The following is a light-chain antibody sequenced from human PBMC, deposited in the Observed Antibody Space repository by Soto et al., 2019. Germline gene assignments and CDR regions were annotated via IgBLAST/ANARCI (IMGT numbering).Light chain of an antibody. Sequence: EIVMTQSPATLSVSPGERATLSCRASQSVSSNLAWYQQKPGQAPRLLIYGASTRATGIPVRFSGSGSGTEFTLTISSLQSEDFAVYYCQQYNNWPPLTFGGGTKVKIK. CDR1: QSVSSN. CDR2: GAS. CDR3: QQYNNWPPLT. J-gene: IGKJ4*01. V-gene: IGKV3-15*01.